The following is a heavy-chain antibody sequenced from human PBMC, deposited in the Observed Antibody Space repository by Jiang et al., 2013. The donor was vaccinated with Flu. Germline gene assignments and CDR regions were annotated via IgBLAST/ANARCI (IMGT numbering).Heavy chain of an antibody. D-gene: IGHD1-26*01. CDR2: MNPLDSGI. CDR1: GYDFNIYW. CDR3: ARRSPGSGSYYGWFYS. V-gene: IGHV5-51*01. Sequence: GAEVKKPGESLQISCKASGYDFNIYWIGWVRQRPGKGLEWVGLMNPLDSGIRNSPSFQGQVSMSVDRSISTAYLQWNSLKASDTAMYYCARRSPGSGSYYGWFYSWGQGTLVTVSS. J-gene: IGHJ5*01.